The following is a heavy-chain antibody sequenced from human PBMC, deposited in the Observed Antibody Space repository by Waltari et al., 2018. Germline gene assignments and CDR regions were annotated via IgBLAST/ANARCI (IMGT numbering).Heavy chain of an antibody. CDR3: ARDGYSSSSGERYYYGMDV. CDR2: INHSGST. V-gene: IGHV4-34*01. CDR1: GGSFSGYY. D-gene: IGHD6-6*01. Sequence: QVQLQQWGAGLLKPSEPLSLTCAVYGGSFSGYYWSWIRQPPGKGLEWIGEINHSGSTNYNPSLKSRVTISVDTSKNQFSLKLSSVTAADTAVYYCARDGYSSSSGERYYYGMDVWGQGTTVTVSS. J-gene: IGHJ6*02.